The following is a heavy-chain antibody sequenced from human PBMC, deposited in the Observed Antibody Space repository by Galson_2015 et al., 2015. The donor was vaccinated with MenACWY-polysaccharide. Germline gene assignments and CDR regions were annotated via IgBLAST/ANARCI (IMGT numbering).Heavy chain of an antibody. CDR3: AKERDARMSSSLNL. J-gene: IGHJ4*02. CDR1: GFTFSSYW. CDR2: ISSDGSST. D-gene: IGHD1-20*01. V-gene: IGHV3-74*01. Sequence: SLRLSCAASGFTFSSYWMHWVRQVPGKGLVWVSRISSDGSSTSYADSVKGRFTVSRDNSKNMLYLYMNSLRPDDTAVYFCAKERDARMSSSLNLWGQGTLVIVSS.